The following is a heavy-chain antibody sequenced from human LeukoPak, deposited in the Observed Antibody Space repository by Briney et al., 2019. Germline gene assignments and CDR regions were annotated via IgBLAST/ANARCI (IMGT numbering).Heavy chain of an antibody. CDR1: GGTFSSYA. CDR2: IIPIFGTA. CDR3: ARDFGMVMVRGVIKIDY. Sequence: GASVKVSCKASGGTFSSYAISWVRQAPGQGLEWMGGIIPIFGTANYAQKFQGRVTITADESTSTAYMELSSLRSDDTAVYYCARDFGMVMVRGVIKIDYWGQGTLVTVSS. J-gene: IGHJ4*02. V-gene: IGHV1-69*13. D-gene: IGHD3-10*01.